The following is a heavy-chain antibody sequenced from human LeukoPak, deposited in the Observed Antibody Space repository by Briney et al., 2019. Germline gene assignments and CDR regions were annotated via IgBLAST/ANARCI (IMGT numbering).Heavy chain of an antibody. CDR2: ISGSGGST. Sequence: PGGSLRLSCAASGFTFSSYAMSWVRQAPGKGLEWVSAISGSGGSTYYADSVKGRFTISRDNSKNTLYLQMNSLRDEDTAVYYCAKEYSNYYYYYMDVWGKGTTVTVSS. J-gene: IGHJ6*03. V-gene: IGHV3-23*01. D-gene: IGHD4-11*01. CDR3: AKEYSNYYYYYMDV. CDR1: GFTFSSYA.